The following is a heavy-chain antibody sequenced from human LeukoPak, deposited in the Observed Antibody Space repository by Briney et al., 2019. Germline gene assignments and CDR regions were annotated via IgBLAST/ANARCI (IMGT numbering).Heavy chain of an antibody. CDR2: IIPIFGTA. V-gene: IGHV1-69*13. J-gene: IGHJ2*01. CDR1: GGTFSSYA. CDR3: AKPSLYYYDTSGYYRYWYFDL. Sequence: ASVKVSCKASGGTFSSYAISWVRQAPGQGLEWMGGIIPIFGTANYAQKFQGRVTITADESTSTAYMELSSLRAEDTAVYYCAKPSLYYYDTSGYYRYWYFDLWGRGTLVTVSS. D-gene: IGHD3-22*01.